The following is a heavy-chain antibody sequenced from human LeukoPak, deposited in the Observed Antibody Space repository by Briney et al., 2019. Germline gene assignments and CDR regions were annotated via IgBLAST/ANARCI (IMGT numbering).Heavy chain of an antibody. CDR1: GGSISTYY. D-gene: IGHD2-2*01. CDR3: ARDFPYCSSTSCYLGT. J-gene: IGHJ1*01. Sequence: PSETLSVTCTESGGSISTYYWSSIWQPAGKGLEWISRIYTSGSTNYNPSLKSRVTMSVDTSKNQFSLKLSSVTAADTAVYYCARDFPYCSSTSCYLGTWGQGTLVTVSS. V-gene: IGHV4-4*07. CDR2: IYTSGST.